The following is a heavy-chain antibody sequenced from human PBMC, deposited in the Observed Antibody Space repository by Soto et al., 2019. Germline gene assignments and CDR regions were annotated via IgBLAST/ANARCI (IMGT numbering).Heavy chain of an antibody. J-gene: IGHJ6*02. V-gene: IGHV1-2*04. CDR1: GYSFTDYH. D-gene: IGHD2-8*01. Sequence: ASVKVSWKASGYSFTDYHIHWVRQAPGQGLEWLGRINPKSGGTSTAQKFQGWVTMTTDTSISTASMELTRLTSDDTAIYYCARGDSTDCSKGVCSFFYNHDMDVWGQGTTVIVSS. CDR3: ARGDSTDCSKGVCSFFYNHDMDV. CDR2: INPKSGGT.